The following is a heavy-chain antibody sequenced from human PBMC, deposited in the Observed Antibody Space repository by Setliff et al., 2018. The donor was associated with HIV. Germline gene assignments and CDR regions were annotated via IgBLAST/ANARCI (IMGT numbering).Heavy chain of an antibody. V-gene: IGHV1-69*11. CDR2: IIPFIDAT. CDR1: GDTFRSYS. J-gene: IGHJ4*02. CDR3: AKAAVEMTTIAFGGPPGY. Sequence: SVKVSCKASGDTFRSYSINWVRQAPGQGLEWMGTIIPFIDATHYAQSFQGRLTITADESSNTAYMELSSLRLHDTAVYYCAKAAVEMTTIAFGGPPGYWGQGTLVTVSS. D-gene: IGHD3-16*01.